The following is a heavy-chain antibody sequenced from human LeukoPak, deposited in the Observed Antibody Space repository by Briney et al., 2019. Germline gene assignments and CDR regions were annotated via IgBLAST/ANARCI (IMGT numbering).Heavy chain of an antibody. D-gene: IGHD4-23*01. V-gene: IGHV5-51*01. CDR1: GYSFTSYW. J-gene: IGHJ3*02. CDR2: IYPGDSDT. CDR3: ARELDFGGSNDAFDI. Sequence: GESLKISCQGSGYSFTSYWIGWVRQMPGKGLEWMDIIYPGDSDTRYSPSFQGQVTISVDKSISTAYLQWSTLKASDTAMYYCARELDFGGSNDAFDIWGQGTMVTVSS.